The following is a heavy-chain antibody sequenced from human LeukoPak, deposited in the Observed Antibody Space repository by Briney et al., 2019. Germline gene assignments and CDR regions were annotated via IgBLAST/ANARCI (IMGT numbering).Heavy chain of an antibody. J-gene: IGHJ5*02. Sequence: PSETLSLTCTVSGGSISSYYWSWIRQPPGKGLEWIGYIYYSGSTNYNPSLTSRVTISVDTSKNQFSLKLSSVTAADTAVYYCARDYYDSSGYYNWFDPWGQGTLVTVSS. V-gene: IGHV4-59*01. CDR3: ARDYYDSSGYYNWFDP. D-gene: IGHD3-22*01. CDR1: GGSISSYY. CDR2: IYYSGST.